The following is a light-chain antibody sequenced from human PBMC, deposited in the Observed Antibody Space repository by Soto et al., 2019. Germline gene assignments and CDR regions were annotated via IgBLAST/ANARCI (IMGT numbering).Light chain of an antibody. CDR2: DVS. CDR3: SSYTRSNTMI. J-gene: IGLJ2*01. V-gene: IGLV2-14*01. Sequence: QSVLTQPASVSGSPGQSITISCTGTSSDVGGYDFVSLYQQHPGKAPKLIIYDVSNRPSGVSKRFSGSKSCITASLTISGLQAEDEADYYCSSYTRSNTMILGGGTKLTVL. CDR1: SSDVGGYDF.